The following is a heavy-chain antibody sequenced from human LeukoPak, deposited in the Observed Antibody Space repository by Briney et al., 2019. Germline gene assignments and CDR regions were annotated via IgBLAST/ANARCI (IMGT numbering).Heavy chain of an antibody. V-gene: IGHV3-21*01. CDR3: ATEAAFDI. Sequence: GGSLRPSCAASGYTFSTYTMNWVRQAPGKGLEWVSSITSTSYISYADSVKGRSTISRDNAKNSLYLQMFSLRAEDTAVYYCATEAAFDIWGQGTMVTVSS. CDR2: ITSTSYI. CDR1: GYTFSTYT. J-gene: IGHJ3*02.